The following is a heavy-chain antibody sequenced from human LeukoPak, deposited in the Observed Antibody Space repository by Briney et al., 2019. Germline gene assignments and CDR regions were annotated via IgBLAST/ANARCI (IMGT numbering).Heavy chain of an antibody. CDR2: INPDRGGT. CDR1: GYTFTSYG. CDR3: ARGPSSGAFDY. J-gene: IGHJ4*02. V-gene: IGHV1-2*02. D-gene: IGHD1-26*01. Sequence: GASVKVSCKASGYTFTSYGISWVRQAPGQGLEWMGWINPDRGGTIYGQRFQDRVTMTSDTSISTVYMELSRLRYDDTAVYYCARGPSSGAFDYWGQGTLVSVSS.